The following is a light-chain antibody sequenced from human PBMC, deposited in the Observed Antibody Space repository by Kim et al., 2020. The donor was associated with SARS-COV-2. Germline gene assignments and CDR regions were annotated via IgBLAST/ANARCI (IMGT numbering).Light chain of an antibody. CDR3: NSRDNNDNVL. CDR1: RLRSYY. V-gene: IGLV3-19*01. Sequence: AWGQTVRITCQGDRLRSYYPTGYKQKPGQAPIVVVYGKNNRPSGIPARFYGSSSGNTASLKITGTQAGDEADYYSNSRDNNDNVLFGGGTQLTVL. J-gene: IGLJ2*01. CDR2: GKN.